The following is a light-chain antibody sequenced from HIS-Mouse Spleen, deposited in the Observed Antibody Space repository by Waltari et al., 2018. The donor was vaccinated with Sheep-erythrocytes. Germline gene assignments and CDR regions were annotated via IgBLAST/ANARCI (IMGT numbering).Light chain of an antibody. CDR1: SSDVGSYHL. J-gene: IGLJ3*02. Sequence: QSALTQPASVSGSPGQSITISCTGTSSDVGSYHLVFWYQQAPGKAPKLMIYEGSKRPSGVSNRFSGSKSGNTASLTISGLQAEDEADYYCCSYAGSSTPWVFGGGTKLTVL. CDR2: EGS. V-gene: IGLV2-23*01. CDR3: CSYAGSSTPWV.